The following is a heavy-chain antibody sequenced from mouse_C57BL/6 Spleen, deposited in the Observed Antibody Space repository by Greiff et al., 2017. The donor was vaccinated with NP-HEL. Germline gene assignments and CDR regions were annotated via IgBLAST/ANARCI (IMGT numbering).Heavy chain of an antibody. D-gene: IGHD2-1*01. CDR2: ISSGGDYI. J-gene: IGHJ2*01. CDR3: TRDLPGNFDY. CDR1: GFTFSSYA. V-gene: IGHV5-9-1*02. Sequence: EVKLMESGEGLVKPGGSLKLSCAASGFTFSSYAMSWVRQTPEKRLEWVAYISSGGDYIYYADTVKGLFTISRDNARNTLYLQMSSLKSEDTAMYYCTRDLPGNFDYWGQGTTLTVSS.